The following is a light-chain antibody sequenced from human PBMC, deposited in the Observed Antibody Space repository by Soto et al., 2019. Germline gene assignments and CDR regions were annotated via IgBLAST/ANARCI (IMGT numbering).Light chain of an antibody. J-gene: IGKJ1*01. CDR2: GAS. CDR1: HSVSSSY. Sequence: EIVLTQSPGTLSLSPGERATLSCRASHSVSSSYLAWYQQKPGQAPRLLIYGASSRATGIPDRFSGSGSGTDFTLTISSLETADFAVYYCQKYGSSQWTCGQGTKVEIK. V-gene: IGKV3-20*01. CDR3: QKYGSSQWT.